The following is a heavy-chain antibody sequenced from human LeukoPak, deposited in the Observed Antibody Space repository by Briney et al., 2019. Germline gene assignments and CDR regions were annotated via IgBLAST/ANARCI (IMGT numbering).Heavy chain of an antibody. CDR3: ARGVNCSSTSCYIGGDY. CDR2: INHSGST. CDR1: GGSFSGYY. D-gene: IGHD2-2*01. Sequence: SETLSLTCAVYGGSFSGYYWSWIRQPPGKGLERIGEINHSGSTNYNPSLKSRVTISVDTSKNQFSLKLSSVTAADTAVYYCARGVNCSSTSCYIGGDYWGQGTLVTVSS. J-gene: IGHJ4*02. V-gene: IGHV4-34*01.